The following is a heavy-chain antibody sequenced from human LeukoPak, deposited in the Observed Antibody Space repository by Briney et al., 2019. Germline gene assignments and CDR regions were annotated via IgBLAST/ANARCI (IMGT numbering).Heavy chain of an antibody. J-gene: IGHJ5*02. Sequence: PGGSLRLSCAAAGFTFRSYGMSWVRQAPGKGLEWVSAISGSGDGTNYADSVKGRFIISRDNSKNTLYLQMNSLRAEDTAVYSCAREDSQGGPIWFDPWGQGTLVTVSS. V-gene: IGHV3-23*01. D-gene: IGHD3-16*01. CDR2: ISGSGDGT. CDR1: GFTFRSYG. CDR3: AREDSQGGPIWFDP.